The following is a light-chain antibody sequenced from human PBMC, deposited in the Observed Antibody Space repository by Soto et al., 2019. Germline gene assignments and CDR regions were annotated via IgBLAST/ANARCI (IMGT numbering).Light chain of an antibody. J-gene: IGKJ1*01. Sequence: DIQMTQSPSSLSASIGDRVTISCRASQDIGAYVNWYQHKQGKAPRVLMYAASNLKSGVPPRFSGSGVGRDFTLTISDLQPEDFATYYCQHSYNTRTFGQGTKVERK. CDR3: QHSYNTRT. V-gene: IGKV1-39*01. CDR1: QDIGAY. CDR2: AAS.